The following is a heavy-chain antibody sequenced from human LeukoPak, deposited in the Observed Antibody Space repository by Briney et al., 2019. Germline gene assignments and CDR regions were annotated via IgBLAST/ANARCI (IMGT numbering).Heavy chain of an antibody. D-gene: IGHD3-10*01. J-gene: IGHJ4*02. CDR2: IYYSGST. Sequence: KPSETLSLTCTVSGGSISSYYWNWIRQPPGKGLEWIGYIYYSGSTNYNPSLKSRVTISVDTSKNQFSLKLSPLTAADPALYYRGSTNYNPSLKSRVTISVDTSKNQFSLKLSSVTAADTAVYYCARGADSSGYYSIFYFDYWGQGTLVTVSS. V-gene: IGHV4-59*01. CDR3: GSTNYNPSLKSRVTISVDTSKNQFSLKLSSVTAADTAVYYCARGADSSGYYSIFYFDY. CDR1: GGSISSYY.